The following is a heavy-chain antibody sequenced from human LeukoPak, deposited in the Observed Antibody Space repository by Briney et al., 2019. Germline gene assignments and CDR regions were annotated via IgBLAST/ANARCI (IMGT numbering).Heavy chain of an antibody. CDR2: IYPGDSDT. CDR3: ARQSVYSSSWYSAHDWYFDL. Sequence: GESLQISCQGSGSRFTFYWIGWVRQMPGKGLEWMGIIYPGDSDTRYSPSFQGQVAISADKSISTAYLQWSSLKASDTAMYYCARQSVYSSSWYSAHDWYFDLWGRGTLVTVSS. V-gene: IGHV5-51*01. J-gene: IGHJ2*01. D-gene: IGHD6-13*01. CDR1: GSRFTFYW.